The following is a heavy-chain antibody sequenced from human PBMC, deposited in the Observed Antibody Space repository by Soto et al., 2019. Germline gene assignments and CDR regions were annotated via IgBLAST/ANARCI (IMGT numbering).Heavy chain of an antibody. CDR1: GYIFTSYG. J-gene: IGHJ6*03. CDR3: ARFNGSGTNYYMDV. D-gene: IGHD3-10*01. CDR2: ISVDSGNT. V-gene: IGHV1-18*01. Sequence: QVQLVQSGAELKKPGASAKVSCKASGYIFTSYGISWVRQAPGQGLEWMAWISVDSGNTNYAQNFQGRVTMTTDTSASTAHMELSSLRSDDTAVYYCARFNGSGTNYYMDVWGKGTTVIVSS.